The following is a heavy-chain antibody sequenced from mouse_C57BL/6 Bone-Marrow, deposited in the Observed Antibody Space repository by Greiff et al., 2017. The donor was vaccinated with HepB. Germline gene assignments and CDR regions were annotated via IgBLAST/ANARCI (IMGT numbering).Heavy chain of an antibody. Sequence: VQLQQSGPELVKPGASVKISCKASGYSFTDYNMNWVKQSNGKSLEWIGVINPNYGTTSYNQKFKGKATLTVDQSSITAYMQLNSLTSEDSAVYYCAPSGGDSNYAQAWFAYWGQGTLVTVSA. J-gene: IGHJ3*01. V-gene: IGHV1-39*01. CDR2: INPNYGTT. CDR3: APSGGDSNYAQAWFAY. D-gene: IGHD2-5*01. CDR1: GYSFTDYN.